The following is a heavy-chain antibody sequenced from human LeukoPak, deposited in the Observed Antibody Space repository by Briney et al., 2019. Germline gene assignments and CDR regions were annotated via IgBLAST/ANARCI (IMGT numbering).Heavy chain of an antibody. J-gene: IGHJ6*02. V-gene: IGHV3-21*01. CDR1: GFSFSSYS. CDR2: ISSSSSYI. D-gene: IGHD2-2*01. CDR3: AREGGSVVVPAEGMDV. Sequence: GGSLRLSCAASGFSFSSYSMNWVRQAPGKGLECVSSISSSSSYIYYADSVKGRFTISRDNAKSSLYLQMNSRRAEDTAVYYCAREGGSVVVPAEGMDVWGQGTTVTVSS.